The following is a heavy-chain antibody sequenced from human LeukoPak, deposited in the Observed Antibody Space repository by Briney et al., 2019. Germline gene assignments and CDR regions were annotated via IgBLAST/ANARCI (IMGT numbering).Heavy chain of an antibody. D-gene: IGHD2-2*01. CDR1: GGSFSGYY. CDR3: RGCSSTSCYDY. J-gene: IGHJ4*02. CDR2: ISSSGSTI. V-gene: IGHV3-11*01. Sequence: LSLTCAVYGGSFSGYYMSWIRQAPGKGLEWVSYISSSGSTIHYAESVKGRFTISRDNAKNSLYLQMNNLRAEDTAVYYCRGCSSTSCYDYWGQGTLVTVSS.